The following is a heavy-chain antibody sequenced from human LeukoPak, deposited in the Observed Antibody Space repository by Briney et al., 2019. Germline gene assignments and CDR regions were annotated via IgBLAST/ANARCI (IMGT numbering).Heavy chain of an antibody. J-gene: IGHJ6*02. CDR3: ARVAGPSSKYYYGSGSSFYHYYGMDV. Sequence: ASVKVSCKASGGTLSSYAISWVRQAPGQGLEWMGGIIPIFGTANYAQKFQGRVTITADESTSTAYMELSSLRSEDTAVYYCARVAGPSSKYYYGSGSSFYHYYGMDVWGQGTTVTVSS. CDR2: IIPIFGTA. CDR1: GGTLSSYA. D-gene: IGHD3-10*01. V-gene: IGHV1-69*13.